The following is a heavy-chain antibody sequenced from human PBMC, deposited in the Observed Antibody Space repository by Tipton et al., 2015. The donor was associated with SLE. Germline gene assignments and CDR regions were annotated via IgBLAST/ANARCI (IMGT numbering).Heavy chain of an antibody. CDR1: GGSISSHY. Sequence: GLVKPSETLSLTCTVSGGSISSHYWSWIRQPPGKGLEWIGYIYYSGSTNYNPSLKSRVTISVDTSKNQFSLKLSSVTAADTAVYYCARGGDIVATIFHYWGQGTLVTVSS. D-gene: IGHD5-12*01. J-gene: IGHJ4*02. CDR2: IYYSGST. V-gene: IGHV4-59*11. CDR3: ARGGDIVATIFHY.